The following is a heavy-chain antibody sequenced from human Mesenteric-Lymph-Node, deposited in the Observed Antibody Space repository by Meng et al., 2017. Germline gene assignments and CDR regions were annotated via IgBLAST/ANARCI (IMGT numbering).Heavy chain of an antibody. J-gene: IGHJ4*02. D-gene: IGHD3-10*01. V-gene: IGHV4-38-2*02. Sequence: SETLSLTCTVSGHSISSNYHGGWIRQSPGKGLEWIGTIHHSGITYYNLSLKSRVTISIDSSKNHFSLRLTSVTAADTAVYYCATYTSGSYVDYWGQGTLVTVSS. CDR3: ATYTSGSYVDY. CDR1: GHSISSNYH. CDR2: IHHSGIT.